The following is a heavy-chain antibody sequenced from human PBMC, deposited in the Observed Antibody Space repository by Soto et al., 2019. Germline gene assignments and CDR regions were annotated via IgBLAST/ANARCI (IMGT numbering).Heavy chain of an antibody. CDR1: GYTFTSYD. D-gene: IGHD1-20*01. J-gene: IGHJ5*02. Sequence: QVQLVQSGAEVKKPGASVKVSCKASGYTFTSYDINWVRQATGQGLEWLGWMNPNSGNTGYAQKFQGRVTMTRDTSISTAYMELSSLRSEDTAVYFCARRSAVTGVNRAWFAPWGQGTLVTVSS. V-gene: IGHV1-8*01. CDR2: MNPNSGNT. CDR3: ARRSAVTGVNRAWFAP.